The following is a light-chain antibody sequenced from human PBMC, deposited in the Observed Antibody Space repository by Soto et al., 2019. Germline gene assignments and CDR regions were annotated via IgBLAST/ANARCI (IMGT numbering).Light chain of an antibody. CDR1: QSISSY. Sequence: DIQMTQSPSSLSASVGDRVTITCRASQSISSYLNWYQQKPGKAPKLLIYAASSLQSGVPSRFSGCGSGTDFTLTISSLQPEDVATYYCQQSYSTLRTFGQGTKVEIK. V-gene: IGKV1-39*01. J-gene: IGKJ1*01. CDR3: QQSYSTLRT. CDR2: AAS.